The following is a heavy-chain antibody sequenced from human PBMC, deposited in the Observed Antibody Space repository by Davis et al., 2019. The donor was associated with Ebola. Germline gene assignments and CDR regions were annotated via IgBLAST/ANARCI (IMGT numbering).Heavy chain of an antibody. CDR2: IWYDGSNK. V-gene: IGHV3-33*08. CDR1: GFTFSGSA. J-gene: IGHJ4*02. Sequence: GESLKISCAASGFTFSGSAMHWVRQAPGKGLEWVAVIWYDGSNKYYADSVKGRFTISRDNSKNTLYLQMNSLRAEDTAVYYCAREIYDYIWGSYRPYFDYWGQGTLVTVSS. CDR3: AREIYDYIWGSYRPYFDY. D-gene: IGHD3-16*02.